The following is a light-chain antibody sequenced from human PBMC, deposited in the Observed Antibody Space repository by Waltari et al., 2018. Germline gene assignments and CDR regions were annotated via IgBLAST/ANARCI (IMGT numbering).Light chain of an antibody. Sequence: DIQMTQSPSSLSASVGDRVTITCRASQSISSYLNWYQQKPGNAPKLLIYAASSLQSGVPSRFSGSGSGTDFTLTISSLQPEDFATYYCQQSYSTPLLTFGGGTKVEIK. J-gene: IGKJ4*01. V-gene: IGKV1-39*01. CDR2: AAS. CDR3: QQSYSTPLLT. CDR1: QSISSY.